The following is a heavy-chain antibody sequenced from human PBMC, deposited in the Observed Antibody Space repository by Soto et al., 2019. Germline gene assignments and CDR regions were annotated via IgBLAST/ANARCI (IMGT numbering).Heavy chain of an antibody. Sequence: PSETLSLTCTVSGGSISSGGYYWSWIRQHPGKGLEWIGYIYYSGSTYYNPSLKSRVTISVDTSKNQFSLKLSSVTAADTAVYYCASLNYNWKYDYWGQGTLLTVSS. CDR2: IYYSGST. D-gene: IGHD1-20*01. CDR1: GGSISSGGYY. V-gene: IGHV4-31*03. CDR3: ASLNYNWKYDY. J-gene: IGHJ4*02.